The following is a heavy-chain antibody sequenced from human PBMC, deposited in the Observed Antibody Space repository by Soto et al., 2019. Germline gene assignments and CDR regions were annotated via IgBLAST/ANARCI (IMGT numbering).Heavy chain of an antibody. CDR1: GGSISSSSYY. J-gene: IGHJ6*03. D-gene: IGHD6-19*01. V-gene: IGHV4-39*01. CDR3: ARRAVLGYYYYMDV. CDR2: IYYSGST. Sequence: SETLSLTCTVSGGSISSSSYYWGWIRQPPGKGLEWIGSIYYSGSTYYNPSLKSRVTISVDTSKNQFSLKLSSVTAADTAVHYCARRAVLGYYYYMDVWGKGTTVTVSS.